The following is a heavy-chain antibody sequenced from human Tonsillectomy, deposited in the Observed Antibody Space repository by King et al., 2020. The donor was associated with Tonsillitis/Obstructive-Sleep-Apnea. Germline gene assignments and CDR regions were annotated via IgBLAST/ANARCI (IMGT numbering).Heavy chain of an antibody. D-gene: IGHD2-15*01. J-gene: IGHJ3*02. CDR2: IYYSGST. CDR3: ARLWDIVVVVSAKGAFDI. CDR1: GGSISSSSYY. Sequence: LQLQESGPGLVKPSETLSLTCTVPGGSISSSSYYWGWIRQPPGKGLEWIGSIYYSGSTYYNPSLKSRVTISVDTSKNQFSLKLSSVTAADTAVYYCARLWDIVVVVSAKGAFDIWGQGTMVTVSS. V-gene: IGHV4-39*01.